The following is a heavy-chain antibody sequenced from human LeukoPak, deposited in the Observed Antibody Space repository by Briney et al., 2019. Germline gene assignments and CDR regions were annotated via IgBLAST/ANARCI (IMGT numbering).Heavy chain of an antibody. J-gene: IGHJ5*02. D-gene: IGHD5-24*01. V-gene: IGHV1-69*04. CDR2: IIPILGIA. CDR3: AREEIRSWFDP. Sequence: GASVKFSCKASGGTFSSYAISWVRQAPGQGLEWMGRIIPILGIANYAQKFQGRVTITADKSTSTAYMELSSLRSEDTAVYYCAREEIRSWFDPWGQGTLVTVSS. CDR1: GGTFSSYA.